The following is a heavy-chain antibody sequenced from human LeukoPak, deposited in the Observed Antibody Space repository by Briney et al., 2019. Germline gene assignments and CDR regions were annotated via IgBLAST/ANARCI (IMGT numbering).Heavy chain of an antibody. Sequence: PGGSLRPSCAASGFTFSSYAMHWVRQAPGKGLEWVAVISYDGSKKYYADSVKGRFTISRDNSKNTLYLQMNSLRAEDTAVYYCARDFTRIVITFGGVIRGQGTLVTVSS. J-gene: IGHJ4*02. D-gene: IGHD3-16*02. CDR3: ARDFTRIVITFGGVI. CDR1: GFTFSSYA. CDR2: ISYDGSKK. V-gene: IGHV3-30*04.